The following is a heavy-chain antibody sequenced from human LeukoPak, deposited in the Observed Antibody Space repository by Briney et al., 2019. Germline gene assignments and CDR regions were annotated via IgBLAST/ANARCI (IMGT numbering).Heavy chain of an antibody. J-gene: IGHJ6*03. Sequence: ASVKVSCKASGYTFTSYGISWVRQAPGQGLEWMGIINPSGGSTSYAQKFQGRVTMTEDTSTDTAYMELSSLRSEDTAVYYCATGYSSSWGYYYMDVWGKGTTVTVSS. V-gene: IGHV1-46*01. CDR1: GYTFTSYG. CDR3: ATGYSSSWGYYYMDV. D-gene: IGHD6-13*01. CDR2: INPSGGST.